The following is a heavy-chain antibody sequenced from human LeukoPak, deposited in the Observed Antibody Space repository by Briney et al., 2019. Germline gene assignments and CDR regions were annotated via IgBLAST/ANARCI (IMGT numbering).Heavy chain of an antibody. CDR1: GGSISSSSYY. CDR2: IYYSGST. Sequence: PSETLSLTCTVSGGSISSSSYYWGWIRQPPGKGLEWIGSIYYSGSTYYNPSLKSRVTISVDTSKNQFSLRLSSVTSADTAVYYCARSASSHPSREYFQHWGQGTLVTVSS. CDR3: ARSASSHPSREYFQH. V-gene: IGHV4-39*07. J-gene: IGHJ1*01. D-gene: IGHD2-2*01.